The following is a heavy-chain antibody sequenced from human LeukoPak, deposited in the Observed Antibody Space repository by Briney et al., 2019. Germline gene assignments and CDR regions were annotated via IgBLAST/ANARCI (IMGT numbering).Heavy chain of an antibody. CDR2: INPNSGGT. CDR3: ARGGEYGSGWYDARRFDY. V-gene: IGHV1-2*02. CDR1: GYTFTVYY. J-gene: IGHJ4*02. D-gene: IGHD6-19*01. Sequence: ASVKVSCKASGYTFTVYYMHWVRQAPGQGLEWMGWINPNSGGTNYAQKFQGRVTMTRDTSISTAYMELSRLRSDDTAVYYCARGGEYGSGWYDARRFDYWGQGTLVTVSS.